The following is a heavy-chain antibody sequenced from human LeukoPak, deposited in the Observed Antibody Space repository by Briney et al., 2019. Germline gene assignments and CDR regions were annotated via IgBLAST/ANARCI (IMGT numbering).Heavy chain of an antibody. CDR1: GFTFSSYS. V-gene: IGHV3-21*01. Sequence: PGGSLRLSCAASGFTFSSYSMTWVRQAPGKGLEWISSISSISTYKFYADSVKGRFTISRDDSENSLYLQMNSLRVEDTAVYYCARLPELPGFGDYWGQGTLVTVSS. CDR2: ISSISTYK. CDR3: ARLPELPGFGDY. J-gene: IGHJ4*02. D-gene: IGHD3-10*01.